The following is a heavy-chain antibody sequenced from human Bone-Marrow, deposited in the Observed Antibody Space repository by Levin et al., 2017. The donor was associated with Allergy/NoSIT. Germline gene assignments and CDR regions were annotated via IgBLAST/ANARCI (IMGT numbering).Heavy chain of an antibody. J-gene: IGHJ5*02. V-gene: IGHV3-66*01. CDR2: IYSGGST. CDR3: VRGGVYDSSGS. CDR1: GFPVSSTY. Sequence: LSLTCAASGFPVSSTYMSWVRQAPGKGLEWVSIIYSGGSTYYADSVKGRFTISRDNSKNTLYLQMNSLRAEDTAVYYCVRGGVYDSSGSWGQGTLVTVSS. D-gene: IGHD3-22*01.